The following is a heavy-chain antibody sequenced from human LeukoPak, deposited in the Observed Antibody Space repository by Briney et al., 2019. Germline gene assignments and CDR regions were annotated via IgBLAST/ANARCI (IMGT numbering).Heavy chain of an antibody. J-gene: IGHJ4*02. CDR3: ARETRELPDY. CDR1: GGSISSYH. D-gene: IGHD1-26*01. CDR2: LYYSGST. V-gene: IGHV4-59*01. Sequence: PSETLSLTCTVSGGSISSYHWSWIRQPPGQGLEGFGYLYYSGSTNYHHSLKSRVTISVDTSKNQFSLKLSSVTAADTAVYYCARETRELPDYWGQGTLVTVSS.